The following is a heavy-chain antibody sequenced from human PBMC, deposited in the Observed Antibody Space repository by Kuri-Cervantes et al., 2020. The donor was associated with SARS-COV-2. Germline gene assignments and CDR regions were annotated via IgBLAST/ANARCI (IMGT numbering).Heavy chain of an antibody. V-gene: IGHV4-61*01. CDR3: ARDSARYSSSLDY. Sequence: SETLSLTCTVSGGSVSSGSYYWSWIRQPPGKRLEWIGYIYYSGSTNYNPSLKSRVTISVDTSKNQFSLKLSSVTAADTAVYYCARDSARYSSSLDYWGQGTRVTVSS. CDR1: GGSVSSGSYY. CDR2: IYYSGST. D-gene: IGHD6-13*01. J-gene: IGHJ4*02.